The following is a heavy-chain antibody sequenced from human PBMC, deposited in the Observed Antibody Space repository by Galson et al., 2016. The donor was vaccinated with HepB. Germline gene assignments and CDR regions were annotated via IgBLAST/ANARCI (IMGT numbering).Heavy chain of an antibody. CDR2: IYLSGIT. Sequence: TLSLTCAVSGGSINIGDYSWSWIRQPPGKGLEWIGDIYLSGITYYNPSLKSRVTISADTSKNQFSLKLRIATAADTAVYYCARWSPLFRRYFQHWGQVTLVTVSS. CDR3: ARWSPLFRRYFQH. V-gene: IGHV4-30-2*01. J-gene: IGHJ1*01. CDR1: GGSINIGDYS.